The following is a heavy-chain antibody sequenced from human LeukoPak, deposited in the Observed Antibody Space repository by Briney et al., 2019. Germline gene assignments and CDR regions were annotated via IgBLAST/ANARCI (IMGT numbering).Heavy chain of an antibody. CDR1: GFTFSSYS. J-gene: IGHJ4*02. Sequence: GGSLRLSCAASGFTFSSYSMNWVRQAPGKGLEWVSSISSSSSYIYYADSVKGRFTISRDNAKNSLYLQMNSLRAEDTAVYYCARGANYYDSSGLIFDYWGQGTLVTVSS. CDR3: ARGANYYDSSGLIFDY. CDR2: ISSSSSYI. D-gene: IGHD3-22*01. V-gene: IGHV3-21*01.